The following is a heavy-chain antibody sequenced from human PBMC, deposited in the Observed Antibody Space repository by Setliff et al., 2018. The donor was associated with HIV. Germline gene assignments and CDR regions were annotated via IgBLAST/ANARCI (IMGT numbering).Heavy chain of an antibody. D-gene: IGHD2-2*01. CDR3: ARVSSTSCYGGPCRRTPRDYYYYYYMDV. V-gene: IGHV1-46*01. Sequence: ASVNVSCKASGYTFTSYYMHWVRQAPGQGLEWMGIINPSGGSTSYAQKFQGGVTMTRDTSTSTVYMELSSLSSEDTAVYYCARVSSTSCYGGPCRRTPRDYYYYYYMDVWGKGTTVTVSS. CDR2: INPSGGST. CDR1: GYTFTSYY. J-gene: IGHJ6*03.